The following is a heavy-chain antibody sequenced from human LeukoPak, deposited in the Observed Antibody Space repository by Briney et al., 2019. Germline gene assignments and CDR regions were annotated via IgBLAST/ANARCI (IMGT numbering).Heavy chain of an antibody. CDR1: GYTFTSYD. CDR2: MNPNSGNT. Sequence: GASVKVSCKASGYTFTSYDINWVRQATGQGLEWMGWMNPNSGNTGYAQKFQGRVTITRNTSISTAYMELSSLRSEDTAVYYCARDTTVTTFAGDYYYYYYMDVWGKGTTVTVSS. V-gene: IGHV1-8*03. J-gene: IGHJ6*03. D-gene: IGHD4-17*01. CDR3: ARDTTVTTFAGDYYYYYYMDV.